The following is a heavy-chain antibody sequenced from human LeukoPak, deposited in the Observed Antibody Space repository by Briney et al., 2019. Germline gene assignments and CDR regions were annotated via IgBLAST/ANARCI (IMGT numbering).Heavy chain of an antibody. J-gene: IGHJ3*02. CDR1: GGSISSSSYY. V-gene: IGHV4-39*01. Sequence: SETLSLTCTVSGGSISSSSYYWGWIRQPPGKGLEWIGSIYYSGSTYYNPSLKSRVTISVDTSKNQFSLKLSSVTAADTAVYYCARQDQKWVNASGWYPPPSFSVFPFDIWGQGTMVTVSS. CDR3: ARQDQKWVNASGWYPPPSFSVFPFDI. CDR2: IYYSGST. D-gene: IGHD6-19*01.